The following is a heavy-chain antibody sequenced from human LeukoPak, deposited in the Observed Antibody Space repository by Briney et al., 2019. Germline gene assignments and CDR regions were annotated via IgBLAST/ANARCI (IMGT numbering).Heavy chain of an antibody. CDR1: GFTFSSHG. CDR3: AKGARGSWSNDH. V-gene: IGHV3-30*02. D-gene: IGHD1-26*01. Sequence: GGSLRLSCAASGFTFSSHGMHWVRQAPGKGLEWVAFIRYDGSNKYYADSVKGRFTISRDNSKNTLYLQMNSLRAEDTAVYYCAKGARGSWSNDHWGQGTLVTVSS. J-gene: IGHJ4*02. CDR2: IRYDGSNK.